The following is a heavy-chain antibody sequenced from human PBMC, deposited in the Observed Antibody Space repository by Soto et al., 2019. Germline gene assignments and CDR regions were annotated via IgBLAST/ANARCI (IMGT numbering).Heavy chain of an antibody. D-gene: IGHD6-6*01. V-gene: IGHV1-18*01. CDR2: ISAYNGNT. J-gene: IGHJ5*02. CDR3: AGGRTAARNRFDP. CDR1: CYTCTSWV. Sequence: ASGNVSCKASCYTCTSWVISWVRQAPAQVLDWMGWISAYNGNTNYAQKLQGRVTMTTDTSTSTAYVDLRSTTSADTDVHSCAGGRTAARNRFDPWGLGTLV.